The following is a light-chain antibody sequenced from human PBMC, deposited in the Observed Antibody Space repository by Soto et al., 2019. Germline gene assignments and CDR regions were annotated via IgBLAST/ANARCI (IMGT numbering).Light chain of an antibody. Sequence: DIQITQSPSTLSAFVGDRVTITCRASQSISSWLAWYQQKPGKAPKLLIYKASSLESGVPSRFSGSGSWTEFTLTISSLQPDDCATYYCQQYKSYPGTFGQGTKVEIK. CDR2: KAS. V-gene: IGKV1-5*03. J-gene: IGKJ1*01. CDR3: QQYKSYPGT. CDR1: QSISSW.